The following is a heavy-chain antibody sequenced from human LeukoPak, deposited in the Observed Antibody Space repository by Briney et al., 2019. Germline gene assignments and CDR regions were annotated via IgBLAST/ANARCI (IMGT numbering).Heavy chain of an antibody. V-gene: IGHV4-30-4*01. D-gene: IGHD5-18*01. CDR2: IYYSGST. CDR3: ARGGSLQLWLPFDY. CDR1: GGSISSGDYY. J-gene: IGHJ4*02. Sequence: SETLSLTCTVSGGSISSGDYYWSWIRQPPGKGLEWIGYIYYSGSTYYNPPLKSRVTISVDTSKNQFSLKLSSVTAADTAVYYCARGGSLQLWLPFDYWGQGTLVTVSS.